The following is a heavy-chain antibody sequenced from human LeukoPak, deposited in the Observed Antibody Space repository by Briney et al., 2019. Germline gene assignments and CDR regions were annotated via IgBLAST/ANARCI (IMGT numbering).Heavy chain of an antibody. Sequence: PGGSLTLSCPASGFSFSIYSMNWVRQPPGKGLDWVSSISSSSSYIYYADSVKGRFTISRDNAKNSLYLQMNSLRAEDTAVYYCARGDRLGYCTNGVCYPTDYWGQGTLVTVSS. CDR2: ISSSSSYI. J-gene: IGHJ4*02. D-gene: IGHD2-8*01. CDR3: ARGDRLGYCTNGVCYPTDY. CDR1: GFSFSIYS. V-gene: IGHV3-21*01.